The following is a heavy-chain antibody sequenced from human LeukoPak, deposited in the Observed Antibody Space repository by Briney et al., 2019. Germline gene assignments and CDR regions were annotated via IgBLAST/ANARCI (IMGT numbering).Heavy chain of an antibody. Sequence: SETLSLTCAVYGDPFSNYFWSWIRQPPGKGLDWIGEINHSGSTNYNPSLKSRVTVSVDTAKNQVSLKLTSVTAADTAVYFCARGGGVAVADYFFDSWGQGTLVTVSS. V-gene: IGHV4-34*01. CDR1: GDPFSNYF. D-gene: IGHD6-19*01. CDR3: ARGGGVAVADYFFDS. J-gene: IGHJ4*02. CDR2: INHSGST.